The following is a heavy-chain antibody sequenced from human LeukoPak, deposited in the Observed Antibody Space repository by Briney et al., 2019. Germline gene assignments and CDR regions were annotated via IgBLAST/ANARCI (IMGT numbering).Heavy chain of an antibody. CDR3: ARGRAVLMVYARGSWFDP. CDR2: INHSGST. V-gene: IGHV4-34*01. CDR1: GGSFSGYY. J-gene: IGHJ5*02. D-gene: IGHD2-8*01. Sequence: SETLSLTCAVYGGSFSGYYWSWIRQPPGKGLEWIGEINHSGSTNYNPSLKSRVTISVDTSKNQFSLKLSSVTAADTAVYYCARGRAVLMVYARGSWFDPWGQGTLVTVSP.